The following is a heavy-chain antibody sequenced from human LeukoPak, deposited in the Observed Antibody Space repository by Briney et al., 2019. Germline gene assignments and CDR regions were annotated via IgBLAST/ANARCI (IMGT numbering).Heavy chain of an antibody. J-gene: IGHJ5*02. V-gene: IGHV3-9*01. D-gene: IGHD6-13*01. CDR2: ISWNSGSI. CDR3: AKDSGIAAAGAFDP. CDR1: GFTFDDYA. Sequence: PGGSLRLSCAASGFTFDDYAMPWVRQAPGQGLEWVSGISWNSGSIGYADSVKGRFTISRDNAKNSLYLQMNSLRAEDTALYYCAKDSGIAAAGAFDPWGQGTLVTVSS.